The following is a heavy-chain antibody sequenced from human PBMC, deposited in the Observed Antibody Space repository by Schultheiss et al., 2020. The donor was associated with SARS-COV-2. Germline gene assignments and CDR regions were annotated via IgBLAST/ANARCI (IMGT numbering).Heavy chain of an antibody. J-gene: IGHJ4*02. Sequence: GSLRLSCAVYGGSFSGYYWSWIRQPPGKGLEWIGYIYYSGSTNYNPSLKSRVTISVDTSKNQFSLKLSSVTAADTAVYYCARISQQWDAYYFDYWGQGTLVTVS. CDR1: GGSFSGYY. D-gene: IGHD6-19*01. CDR3: ARISQQWDAYYFDY. V-gene: IGHV4-59*01. CDR2: IYYSGST.